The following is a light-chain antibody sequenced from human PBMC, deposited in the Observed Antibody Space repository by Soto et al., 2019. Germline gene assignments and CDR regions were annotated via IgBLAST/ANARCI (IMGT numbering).Light chain of an antibody. J-gene: IGLJ3*02. Sequence: QLVLTQPPSASGTPGQRVTFSCSGSSSNIGSNYVYWYRQLPGTAPNVLIYRNDERPSGVPDRFSGSKSGSSASLAISGLRSEDEADYYCSAWDDSLSGPVFGRGTKLTVL. CDR3: SAWDDSLSGPV. CDR1: SSNIGSNY. V-gene: IGLV1-47*01. CDR2: RND.